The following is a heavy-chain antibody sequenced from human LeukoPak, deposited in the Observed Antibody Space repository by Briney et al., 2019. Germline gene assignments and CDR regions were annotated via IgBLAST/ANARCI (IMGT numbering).Heavy chain of an antibody. J-gene: IGHJ3*02. Sequence: GGSLRPSCAASGFTFSSYAMHWVRQAPGKGLERVAVISYDGSNKYYADSVKGRFTISRDNSKNTLYLQMNSLRAEDTAVYYCARGPDYGDYVGAFDIWGQGTMVTVSS. CDR2: ISYDGSNK. CDR3: ARGPDYGDYVGAFDI. V-gene: IGHV3-30-3*01. D-gene: IGHD4-17*01. CDR1: GFTFSSYA.